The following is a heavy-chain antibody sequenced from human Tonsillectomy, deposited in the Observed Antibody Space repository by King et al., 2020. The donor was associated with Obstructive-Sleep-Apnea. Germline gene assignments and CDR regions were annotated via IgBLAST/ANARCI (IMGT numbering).Heavy chain of an antibody. CDR1: GFSFDDYA. V-gene: IGHV3-9*01. Sequence: VQLVESGGGLAQPGRSLRLSCAASGFSFDDYAMHWVQQPPGKGLEWVSGINWNSGYIGYADSVKGRFTISRDNAKNSLYLQMNSLRAEDTALYYCVKDRAGGVPDAFDIWGQGTMVTVSS. CDR2: INWNSGYI. D-gene: IGHD3-16*01. J-gene: IGHJ3*02. CDR3: VKDRAGGVPDAFDI.